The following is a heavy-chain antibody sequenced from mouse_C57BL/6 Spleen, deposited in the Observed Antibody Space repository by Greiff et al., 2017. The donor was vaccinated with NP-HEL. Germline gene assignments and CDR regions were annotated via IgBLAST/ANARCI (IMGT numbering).Heavy chain of an antibody. Sequence: VQLQQSGPELVKPGASVKISCKASGYAFSSYWMNWVKQRPGKGLEWIGRIYPGDGDTNYNGKFKGKATLTADKSSSTAYMQLSSLTSEDSAVYFCASLYYDYAMDYWGQGTSVTVSS. CDR1: GYAFSSYW. J-gene: IGHJ4*01. D-gene: IGHD2-4*01. CDR3: ASLYYDYAMDY. CDR2: IYPGDGDT. V-gene: IGHV1-82*01.